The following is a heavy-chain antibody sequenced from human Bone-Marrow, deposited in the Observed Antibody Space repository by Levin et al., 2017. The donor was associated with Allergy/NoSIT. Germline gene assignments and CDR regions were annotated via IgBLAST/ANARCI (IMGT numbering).Heavy chain of an antibody. J-gene: IGHJ4*02. CDR2: IKWNGDSI. CDR1: GFTFDDYA. V-gene: IGHV3-9*01. Sequence: SLKISCEAYGFTFDDYAMHWVRQAPGKGLEWVAGIKWNGDSIGYADSVRGRFTISRDNAKNSLYLQMNSLRVEDTAVYYCARDLGIAPTGPSFIDYWGQGTRVTVSS. D-gene: IGHD1-1*01. CDR3: ARDLGIAPTGPSFIDY.